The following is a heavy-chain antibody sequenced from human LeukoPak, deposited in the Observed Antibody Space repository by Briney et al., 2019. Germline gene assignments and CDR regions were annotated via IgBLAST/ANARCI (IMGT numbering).Heavy chain of an antibody. CDR1: GFTFSSYG. CDR2: ISASGGGA. J-gene: IGHJ4*02. D-gene: IGHD5-12*01. CDR3: ARDGLWGYSGYDDHFDY. Sequence: GGSLRLSCAAPGFTFSSYGMSWVRQASGKGLEWVSSISASGGGAYYADSVKGRFTISRDNSKNTLYLQMNSLRAEDTAVYYCARDGLWGYSGYDDHFDYWGQGTLVTVSS. V-gene: IGHV3-23*01.